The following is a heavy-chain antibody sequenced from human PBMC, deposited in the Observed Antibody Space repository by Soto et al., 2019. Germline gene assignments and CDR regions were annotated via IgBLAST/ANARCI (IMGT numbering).Heavy chain of an antibody. D-gene: IGHD6-6*01. J-gene: IGHJ4*02. CDR1: GFTFSSYA. CDR2: ISNGGGST. CDR3: AKAMRVYYFDY. Sequence: EVQLLESGGDLVQPGGSLRLSCAASGFTFSSYAMSWVRQAPGKGLEWVSTISNGGGSTYYADSVKGRFTISRDNSKNTLYLQMDSLRAEDTAVYYCAKAMRVYYFDYWVQGTLVTVSS. V-gene: IGHV3-23*01.